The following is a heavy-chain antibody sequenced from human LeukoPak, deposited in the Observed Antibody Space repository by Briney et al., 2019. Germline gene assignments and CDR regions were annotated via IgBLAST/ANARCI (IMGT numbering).Heavy chain of an antibody. J-gene: IGHJ4*02. V-gene: IGHV1-69*04. CDR3: AREKSSHCCYYFDY. D-gene: IGHD2-21*02. CDR2: IIPILGIA. CDR1: GGTFSSYT. Sequence: ASVKVSCKASGGTFSSYTISWVRPAPGQGLEWMGRIIPILGIANYAQKFQGRVTITADKSTSSDYMERGSLRSEDTAVYYCAREKSSHCCYYFDYWGQGTLVTVSS.